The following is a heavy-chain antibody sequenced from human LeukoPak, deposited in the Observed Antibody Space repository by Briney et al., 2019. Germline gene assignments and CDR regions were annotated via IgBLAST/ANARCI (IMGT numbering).Heavy chain of an antibody. CDR2: IYPGDSDT. D-gene: IGHD2-15*01. J-gene: IGHJ4*02. CDR1: GYSFTSYW. V-gene: IGHV5-51*01. CDR3: ARRADCSGGSCYEFDY. Sequence: GESLKISCKGSGYSFTSYWIGWVRQMPGKGLEWTGIIYPGDSDTRYSPSFQGQVTISADKSISTAYLQWSSLKASDTAMYYCARRADCSGGSCYEFDYWGQGTLVTVSS.